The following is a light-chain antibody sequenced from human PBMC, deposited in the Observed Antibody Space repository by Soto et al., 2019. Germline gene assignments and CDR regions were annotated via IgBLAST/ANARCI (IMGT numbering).Light chain of an antibody. V-gene: IGLV2-11*01. CDR1: DRDVGGSNY. CDR3: CSYAVTLYV. Sequence: QSALTQPRSVSGSPGQSVTISCTGTDRDVGGSNYVSWYQQHPGKAPKLMIYDVSERPSGVPDRFSGSKSGNTASLTISGLQAEDEADYYCCSYAVTLYVFGTGTKVTVL. J-gene: IGLJ1*01. CDR2: DVS.